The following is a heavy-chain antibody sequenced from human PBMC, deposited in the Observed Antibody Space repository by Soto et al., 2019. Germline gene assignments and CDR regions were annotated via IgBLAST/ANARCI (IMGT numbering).Heavy chain of an antibody. CDR3: VSSFWSGPPGIYYYGMDV. J-gene: IGHJ6*02. D-gene: IGHD3-3*01. CDR2: ISSNGGST. CDR1: GCPFSSYA. Sequence: GGSLRLSCSASGCPFSSYAMHWVRQAPGKGLEYVSAISSNGGSTYYADSVKGRFTISRDNSKNTLYLQMSSLRAEDTAVYYCVSSFWSGPPGIYYYGMDVWGQGTTVTVSS. V-gene: IGHV3-64D*08.